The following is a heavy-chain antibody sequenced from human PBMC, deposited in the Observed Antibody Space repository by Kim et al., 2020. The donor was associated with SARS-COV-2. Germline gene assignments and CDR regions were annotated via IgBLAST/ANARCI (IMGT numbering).Heavy chain of an antibody. Sequence: GGSLRLSCAASGFTVSSNYMSWVRQAPGKGLEWVSVIYSGGSTYYADSVKGRYTISRHNSKNTLYLQMNSLRAEDTAVYYCARGGGIRITMVRGVHRNDAFDNWGQGTMVTVSS. CDR1: GFTVSSNY. V-gene: IGHV3-53*04. CDR2: IYSGGST. CDR3: ARGGGIRITMVRGVHRNDAFDN. D-gene: IGHD3-10*01. J-gene: IGHJ3*02.